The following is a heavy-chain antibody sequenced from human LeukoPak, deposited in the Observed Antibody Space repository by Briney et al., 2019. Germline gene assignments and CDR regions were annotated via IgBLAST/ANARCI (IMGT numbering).Heavy chain of an antibody. CDR2: ISSSSSTI. V-gene: IGHV3-48*01. CDR1: GFTFSSYS. CDR3: ARDRRYCSGGSCYFEDQEIDY. D-gene: IGHD2-15*01. Sequence: GGSLRLSCAASGFTFSSYSMNWVRQAPGKGLEWVSYISSSSSTIYYADSVKGRFTISRDNAKNSLYLQMNSLRAEDKAVYYCARDRRYCSGGSCYFEDQEIDYWGQGTLVTVSS. J-gene: IGHJ4*02.